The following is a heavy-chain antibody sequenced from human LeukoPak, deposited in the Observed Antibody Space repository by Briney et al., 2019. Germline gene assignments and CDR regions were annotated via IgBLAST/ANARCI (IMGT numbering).Heavy chain of an antibody. J-gene: IGHJ4*02. CDR2: IRYDGSNK. CDR1: GFTFSSYG. V-gene: IGHV3-30*02. D-gene: IGHD6-13*01. CDR3: AKDQYSSSWYFPFDY. Sequence: GGSLRLSCAASGFTFSSYGMHWVRQAPGKGLEWVAFIRYDGSNKYYADPVKGRFTISRDNSKNTLYLQMNSLRAEDTAVYYCAKDQYSSSWYFPFDYWGQGTLVTVSS.